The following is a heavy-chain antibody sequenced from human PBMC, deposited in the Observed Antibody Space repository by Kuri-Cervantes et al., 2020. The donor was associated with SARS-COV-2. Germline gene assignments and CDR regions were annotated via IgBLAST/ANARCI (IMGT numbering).Heavy chain of an antibody. CDR2: IYWDDDK. CDR3: AHRRGDIVVVVAANFDY. Sequence: SGPTLVKPTQTLTLTCTFSGFSLSTSGVGVGWIRQPPGKALEWLALIYWDDDKRYSPSLKSRLTITKDTSKNQVVLTMTNMDPVDTATYYCAHRRGDIVVVVAANFDYWGQGTLVTVSS. V-gene: IGHV2-5*02. D-gene: IGHD2-15*01. CDR1: GFSLSTSGVG. J-gene: IGHJ4*02.